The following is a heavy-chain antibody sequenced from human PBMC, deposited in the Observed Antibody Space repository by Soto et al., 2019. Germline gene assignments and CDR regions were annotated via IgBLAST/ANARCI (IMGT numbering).Heavy chain of an antibody. D-gene: IGHD2-8*01. CDR2: ISGSGDRT. CDR1: GFTFSSYA. V-gene: IGHV3-23*04. J-gene: IGHJ4*02. CDR3: ANWVEGTMVYFDY. Sequence: EVQLVESGGGLVQPGGSLRLSCAASGFTFSSYAMSWVRQAPGKGLEWVSAISGSGDRTYYAESVKGRFSISRDNSKSTLYLQMNSLRAEDTAVYYCANWVEGTMVYFDYWGQGTLVTVSS.